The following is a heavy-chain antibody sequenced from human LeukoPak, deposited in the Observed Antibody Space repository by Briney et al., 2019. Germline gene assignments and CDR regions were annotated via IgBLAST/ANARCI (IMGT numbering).Heavy chain of an antibody. Sequence: ASVKASCKASGYSFTDYHMHCVRQAPGQGLEWMGWINTKTGGTNYAQTFQGRVTLTRDTSISTVYMEMSSLRSDDTAVYYCARDRPGYSSYFDPWGQGTLVTVSS. CDR3: ARDRPGYSSYFDP. CDR1: GYSFTDYH. J-gene: IGHJ5*02. D-gene: IGHD6-19*01. V-gene: IGHV1-2*02. CDR2: INTKTGGT.